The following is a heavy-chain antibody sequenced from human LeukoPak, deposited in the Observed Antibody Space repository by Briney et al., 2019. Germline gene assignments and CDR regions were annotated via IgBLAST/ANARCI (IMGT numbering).Heavy chain of an antibody. CDR1: GFTLRIHG. D-gene: IGHD6-13*01. Sequence: GGSLRLSCAASGFTLRIHGGAWVRQAPGKGRGGVGVLWYDGSNKYYADSVKGRFTISRDNSKNTLYLQMNSLRAEDTAVYYCARSGVAAAGRYGMDVWGQGTTVTVSS. CDR3: ARSGVAAAGRYGMDV. CDR2: LWYDGSNK. V-gene: IGHV3-33*01. J-gene: IGHJ6*02.